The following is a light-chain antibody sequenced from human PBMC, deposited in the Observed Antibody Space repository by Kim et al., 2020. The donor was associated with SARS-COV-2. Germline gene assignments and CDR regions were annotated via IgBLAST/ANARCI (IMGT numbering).Light chain of an antibody. CDR2: ETS. Sequence: SASVGDRVTITCRASQSISSYLNWYPQKPGKAPKLLIYETSSLHSGVPSRFSGSESGTDFTLTISSLQPEDFATYYCQQSYSTPHTFGQGTKLEI. V-gene: IGKV1-39*01. J-gene: IGKJ2*01. CDR3: QQSYSTPHT. CDR1: QSISSY.